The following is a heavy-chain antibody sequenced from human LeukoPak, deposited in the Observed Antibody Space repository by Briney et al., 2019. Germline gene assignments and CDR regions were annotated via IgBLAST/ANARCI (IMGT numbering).Heavy chain of an antibody. CDR3: AREVARWPYYFDY. J-gene: IGHJ4*02. V-gene: IGHV4-30-4*01. Sequence: SETLSLTCTVSGVSISSGDYYWSWIRQPPGKGLEWIGYIYYSGSTYYNPSLKSRVTISVDTSKNQFSLKLSSVTAADTAVYYCAREVARWPYYFDYWGQGTLVTVSS. CDR1: GVSISSGDYY. CDR2: IYYSGST. D-gene: IGHD4-23*01.